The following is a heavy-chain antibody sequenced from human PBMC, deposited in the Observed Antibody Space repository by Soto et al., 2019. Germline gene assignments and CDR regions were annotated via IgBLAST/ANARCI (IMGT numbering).Heavy chain of an antibody. CDR2: INAGNGNT. D-gene: IGHD6-13*01. V-gene: IGHV1-3*01. Sequence: GASVKVSCKASGYTFTSYAMHWVRQAPGQRLEWMGWINAGNGNTKYSRKFQGRVTITRDTSASTAYMELSSLRSEDTAVYYCARGSAAGTTAPGFGYWGQGTLVTVSS. CDR1: GYTFTSYA. CDR3: ARGSAAGTTAPGFGY. J-gene: IGHJ4*02.